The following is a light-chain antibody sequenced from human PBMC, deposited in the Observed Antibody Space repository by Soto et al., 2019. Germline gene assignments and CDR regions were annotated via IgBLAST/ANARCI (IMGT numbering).Light chain of an antibody. CDR1: QSVSSN. CDR3: QQYNNWPPLT. Sequence: EIVMTQSPATLSVSPGERVTLSCRASQSVSSNLAWYQQKPGQAPRLLLYGASTRATGIPARFSGSGSGTEFTLTISSLQSEDFAVYYCQQYNNWPPLTFGQGTKLEIK. J-gene: IGKJ2*01. V-gene: IGKV3-15*01. CDR2: GAS.